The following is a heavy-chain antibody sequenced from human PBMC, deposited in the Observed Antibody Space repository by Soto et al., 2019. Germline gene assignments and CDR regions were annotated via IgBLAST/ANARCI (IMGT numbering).Heavy chain of an antibody. Sequence: QVQLRESGPGLVKPSQTLSLSCSVSGASIAGGSYYWSWIRQPPGKGLEWIGYIPSRGRPFYNPSLTSRVTISADTSSNQLYLQMTSVTAADTAVYYCARDQYSGYDFALWGQGTLVTVSS. D-gene: IGHD5-12*01. V-gene: IGHV4-30-4*01. J-gene: IGHJ4*02. CDR1: GASIAGGSYY. CDR2: IPSRGRP. CDR3: ARDQYSGYDFAL.